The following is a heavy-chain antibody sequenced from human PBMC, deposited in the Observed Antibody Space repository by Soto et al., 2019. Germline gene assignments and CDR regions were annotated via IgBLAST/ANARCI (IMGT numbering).Heavy chain of an antibody. CDR1: GFNFMNYA. J-gene: IGHJ5*02. D-gene: IGHD1-7*01. Sequence: EVQLLESGGGLVQPGGSLRLSCAASGFNFMNYAMSWVRQAPGKGLEWVSTISSGDAFTYYADSVKGRFTISRDYSKITLYLPMPTLRAEDTAVYYCAKDRKDRTFSWGQGTLVTGSS. V-gene: IGHV3-23*01. CDR2: ISSGDAFT. CDR3: AKDRKDRTFS.